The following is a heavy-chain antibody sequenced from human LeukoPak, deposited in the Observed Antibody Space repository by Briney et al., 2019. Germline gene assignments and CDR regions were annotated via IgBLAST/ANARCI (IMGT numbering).Heavy chain of an antibody. CDR3: ARADGGWYVWFDP. V-gene: IGHV1-69*04. CDR1: GGTFSSYA. Sequence: ASVKVSCKASGGTFSSYAISWVRQAPGQGLEWMGRIIPILGIANYAQKFQGRVTITADKSTSTAYMELSSLRSEDTAVYYCARADGGWYVWFDPWGQGTLVTVSS. CDR2: IIPILGIA. D-gene: IGHD6-19*01. J-gene: IGHJ5*02.